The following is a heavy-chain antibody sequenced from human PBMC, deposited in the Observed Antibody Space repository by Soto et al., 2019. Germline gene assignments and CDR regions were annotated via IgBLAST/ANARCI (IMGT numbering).Heavy chain of an antibody. Sequence: SETLSLTCAVYGGSFSGYYWSWIRQPPGKGLEWIGEINHSGSTNYNPSLKGRITMSLDTSKNQFSLKLNSATATDTAVYFCAREMTTVTTHNWFDPWGQGTLVTVSS. J-gene: IGHJ5*02. CDR1: GGSFSGYY. CDR2: INHSGST. V-gene: IGHV4-34*10. CDR3: AREMTTVTTHNWFDP. D-gene: IGHD4-4*01.